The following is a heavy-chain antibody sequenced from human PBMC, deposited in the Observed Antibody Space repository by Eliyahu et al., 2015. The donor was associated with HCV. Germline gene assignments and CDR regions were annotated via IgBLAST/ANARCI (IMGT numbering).Heavy chain of an antibody. D-gene: IGHD3-10*01. CDR2: ISAYNGDT. CDR3: ARESRVRGRFYNGMDV. J-gene: IGHJ6*02. Sequence: PGQGLEWLGWISAYNGDTDYSQRLQGRLTMTTDTPSNIAYLELRSLSSDDTATYYCARESRVRGRFYNGMDVWGQGTAVIVSS. V-gene: IGHV1-18*01.